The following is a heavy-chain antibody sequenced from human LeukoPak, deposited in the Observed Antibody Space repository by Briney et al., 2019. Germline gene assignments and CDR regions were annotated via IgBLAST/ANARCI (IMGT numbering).Heavy chain of an antibody. V-gene: IGHV1-46*01. J-gene: IGHJ5*02. D-gene: IGHD2-15*01. Sequence: ASVKVSCKASGYTFTSYYMHWVRQAPGQGLEWMGIINPSGGSTSYAQKFQGRVTMTRDMSTSTVYMELSSLRSEDTAVYYCARDRFVVVVAATPQYNWFDPWGQGTLVTVSS. CDR2: INPSGGST. CDR1: GYTFTSYY. CDR3: ARDRFVVVVAATPQYNWFDP.